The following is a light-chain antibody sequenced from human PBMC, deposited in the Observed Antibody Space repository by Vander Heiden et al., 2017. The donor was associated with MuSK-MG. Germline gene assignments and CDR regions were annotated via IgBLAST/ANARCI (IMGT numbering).Light chain of an antibody. Sequence: DFQMTHSPSSLSASVGDRVTIPSRASQSSSSYLNRYQQKPGKAPKLLIDAASSSQSEVRSRINGSRSGRAFTLTISRLQPEDVATYYWQQSDSTPSTFGHGTKVDIK. CDR2: AAS. CDR3: QQSDSTPST. CDR1: QSSSSY. V-gene: IGKV1-39*01. J-gene: IGKJ3*01.